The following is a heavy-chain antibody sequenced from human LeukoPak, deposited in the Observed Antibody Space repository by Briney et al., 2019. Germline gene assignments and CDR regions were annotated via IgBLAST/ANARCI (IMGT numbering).Heavy chain of an antibody. CDR3: ARAPTGDYGDYGLSYWYFDL. CDR2: MNPNSGNT. Sequence: ASVKVSCKASGYTFTSYDINWVRQATGQGLEWMGWMNPNSGNTGYAQKFQGRVTMTRNTSISTAYMELSSLRSEDTAVYYCARAPTGDYGDYGLSYWYFDLWGRGTLVTVSS. J-gene: IGHJ2*01. CDR1: GYTFTSYD. D-gene: IGHD4-17*01. V-gene: IGHV1-8*01.